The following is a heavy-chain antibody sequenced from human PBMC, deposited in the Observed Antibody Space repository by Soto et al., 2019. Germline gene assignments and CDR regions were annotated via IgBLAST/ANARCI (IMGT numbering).Heavy chain of an antibody. CDR3: ARLRTGTTILGGYYYGMDV. V-gene: IGHV4-39*01. J-gene: IGHJ6*02. Sequence: SETLSLTCTVSGGSISSGGYYWSWIRQHPGKGLEWIGSIYYSGSTYYNPSLKSRVTISVDTSKNQFSLKLSSVTAADTAVYYCARLRTGTTILGGYYYGMDVWGQGTTVTVSS. CDR2: IYYSGST. D-gene: IGHD1-1*01. CDR1: GGSISSGGYY.